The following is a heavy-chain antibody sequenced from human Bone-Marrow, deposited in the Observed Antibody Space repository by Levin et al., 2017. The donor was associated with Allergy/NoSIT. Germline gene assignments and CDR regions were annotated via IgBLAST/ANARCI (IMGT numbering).Heavy chain of an antibody. Sequence: GGSLRLSCAASGFTFSSYGMHWVRQAPGKGLEWVAVISYDGSNKYYADSVKGRFTISRDNSKNTLYLQMNSLRAEDTAVYYCAKDIVATTAPYYYYYGMDVWGQGTTVTVSS. J-gene: IGHJ6*02. CDR2: ISYDGSNK. CDR3: AKDIVATTAPYYYYYGMDV. CDR1: GFTFSSYG. V-gene: IGHV3-30*18. D-gene: IGHD5-12*01.